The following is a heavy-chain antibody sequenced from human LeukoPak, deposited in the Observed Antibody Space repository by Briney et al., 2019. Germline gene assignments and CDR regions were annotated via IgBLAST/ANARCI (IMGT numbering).Heavy chain of an antibody. J-gene: IGHJ4*02. CDR3: AKDWGDSSGYYYLKLDYFDY. D-gene: IGHD3-22*01. CDR1: GFTFSSYA. Sequence: PGASLRLPCAASGFTFSSYAMSWVRQAPGKGLEWVSAISGSGGSTYYADSVKGRFTISRDNSKNTLYLQMNSLRAEDTAVYYCAKDWGDSSGYYYLKLDYFDYWGQGTLVTVSS. V-gene: IGHV3-23*01. CDR2: ISGSGGST.